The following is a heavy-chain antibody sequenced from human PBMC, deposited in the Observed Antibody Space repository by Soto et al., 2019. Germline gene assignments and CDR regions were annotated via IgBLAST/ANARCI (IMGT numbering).Heavy chain of an antibody. CDR3: VRHDGSVTLNWFDP. D-gene: IGHD4-17*01. V-gene: IGHV4-39*01. Sequence: QLQLQESGPGLVKPSESLSLTCTVSGEFISTSSRYWGWIRQPPGKGLEWIGSVYYGGSTYYNPTLTGRVSISVDTSKNHFSLSLSSVTAADTAVYSCVRHDGSVTLNWFDPWGQGILVTVSS. CDR1: GEFISTSSRY. J-gene: IGHJ5*02. CDR2: VYYGGST.